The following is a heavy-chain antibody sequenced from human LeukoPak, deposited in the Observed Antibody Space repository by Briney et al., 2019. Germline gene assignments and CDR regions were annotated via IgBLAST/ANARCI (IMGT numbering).Heavy chain of an antibody. CDR1: GFTFSTYT. CDR3: ARDFGSTKASENDSWSGYYHYYYYYGMDV. CDR2: IGNNGGGI. V-gene: IGHV3-23*01. Sequence: HPGGSLRLSCAASGFTFSTYTMYWVRHPPGKRLEWVSIIGNNGGGIHYADSVRGRFTISRDNSKNTLYLQMNSLRAEDTAVYYCARDFGSTKASENDSWSGYYHYYYYYGMDVWGQGTTVTVSS. J-gene: IGHJ6*02. D-gene: IGHD3-3*01.